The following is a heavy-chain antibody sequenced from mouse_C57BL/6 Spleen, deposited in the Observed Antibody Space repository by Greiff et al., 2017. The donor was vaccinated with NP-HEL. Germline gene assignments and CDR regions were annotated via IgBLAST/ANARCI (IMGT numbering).Heavy chain of an antibody. J-gene: IGHJ3*01. CDR3: ARRDYGNYGGFAY. Sequence: QVQLQQPGAELVKPGASVKMSCKASGYTFTSYWITWVKQRPGQGLEWIGDIYPGSGSTNYNEKFKSKATLTVDTSSSTAYMQLSSLTSEDSAVYYRARRDYGNYGGFAYWGQGTLVTVSA. CDR2: IYPGSGST. CDR1: GYTFTSYW. V-gene: IGHV1-55*01. D-gene: IGHD2-1*01.